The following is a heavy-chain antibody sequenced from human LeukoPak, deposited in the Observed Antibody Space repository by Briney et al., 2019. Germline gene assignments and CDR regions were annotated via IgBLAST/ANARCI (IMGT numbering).Heavy chain of an antibody. V-gene: IGHV1-8*02. CDR2: MNPNSGNT. CDR3: AINRYSGSYYGGDY. Sequence: ASVKVSCKASGGTFSSYDINWVRQATGQGLEWMGWMNPNSGNTGYAQKFQGRVTMTRNTSISTAYMELSSLRSEDTAVYYCAINRYSGSYYGGDYWGQGTLVTVSS. J-gene: IGHJ4*02. CDR1: GGTFSSYD. D-gene: IGHD1-26*01.